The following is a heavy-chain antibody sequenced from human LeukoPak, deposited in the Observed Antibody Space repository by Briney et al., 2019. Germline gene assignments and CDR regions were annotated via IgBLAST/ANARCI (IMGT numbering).Heavy chain of an antibody. CDR2: IRYDGSNK. J-gene: IGHJ4*02. D-gene: IGHD3-16*02. Sequence: PGGSLRLSCAASGFTFSSYGMHWVRQAPGKGLEWVAFIRYDGSNKYYADSVKGRFTISRDNSKNTLYLQMNSLRAEDTAVYYCARDPRDYVWGSYRYVPFDYWGQGTLVTVSS. V-gene: IGHV3-30*02. CDR1: GFTFSSYG. CDR3: ARDPRDYVWGSYRYVPFDY.